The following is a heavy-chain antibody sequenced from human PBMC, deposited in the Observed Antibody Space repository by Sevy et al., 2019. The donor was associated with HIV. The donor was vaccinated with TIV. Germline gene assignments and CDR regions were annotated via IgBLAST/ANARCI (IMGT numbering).Heavy chain of an antibody. V-gene: IGHV3-11*01. CDR3: ARATKGAHFDY. J-gene: IGHJ4*02. D-gene: IGHD1-26*01. CDR2: ISSSGSTI. Sequence: GESLRLSCAASGFTFSDYYMSWIRQAPGKGLEWVSYISSSGSTIYYADSVKGRFTISRDNAKNSLYLQMNSLRAEDTAVYYWARATKGAHFDYWGQGTLVTVSS. CDR1: GFTFSDYY.